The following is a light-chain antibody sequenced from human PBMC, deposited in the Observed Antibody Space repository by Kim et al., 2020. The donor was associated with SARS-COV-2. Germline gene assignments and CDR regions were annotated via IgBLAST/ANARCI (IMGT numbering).Light chain of an antibody. CDR3: QQRTKWST. Sequence: PGETATLSCRASESISRYLAWYQQRPGQPPRLLMYDASTRPAGVPDRFSGSGSGTDFTLTISSLEPEDSASYFCQQRTKWSTFGGGTKVDIK. V-gene: IGKV3-11*01. CDR1: ESISRY. CDR2: DAS. J-gene: IGKJ4*01.